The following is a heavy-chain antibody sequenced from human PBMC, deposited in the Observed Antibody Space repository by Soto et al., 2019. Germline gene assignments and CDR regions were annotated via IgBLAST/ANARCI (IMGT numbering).Heavy chain of an antibody. V-gene: IGHV3-33*01. CDR1: GFTFSSYG. CDR2: IWYDGSNK. CDR3: AREKFNIVTGYYGLGAFDS. Sequence: GGSLRLSCAASGFTFSSYGMHWVRQAPGKGLEWVAVIWYDGSNKYYADSVKGRFTISRDNSKNTLYLQMNSLRAEDTAVYYCAREKFNIVTGYYGLGAFDSWGQGKMVTVPS. J-gene: IGHJ3*02. D-gene: IGHD3-9*01.